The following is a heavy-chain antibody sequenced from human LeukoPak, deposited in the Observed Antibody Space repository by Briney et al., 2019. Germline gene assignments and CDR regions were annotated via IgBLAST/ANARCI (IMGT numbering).Heavy chain of an antibody. CDR2: IYTSGST. V-gene: IGHV4-4*07. CDR1: GGSITSYD. J-gene: IGHJ5*02. Sequence: KPSETLSLTCTVSGGSITSYDWSWIRQPAGKGLEWIGRIYTSGSTKYNPSLKSRVSMSLDTSKNRFSLNVSSVTAADTALYYCARVWATTFDTWGQGTLVTVSS. D-gene: IGHD3-16*01. CDR3: ARVWATTFDT.